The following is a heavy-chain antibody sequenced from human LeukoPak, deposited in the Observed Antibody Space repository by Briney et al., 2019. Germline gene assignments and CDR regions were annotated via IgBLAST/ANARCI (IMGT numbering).Heavy chain of an antibody. J-gene: IGHJ4*02. D-gene: IGHD3-22*01. CDR3: ARDGYYDSSGYYPLDY. CDR2: ISSSGSTI. Sequence: GGSLRLSCAASRFTFSDYYMSWIRQAPGKGLEWVSYISSSGSTIYYADSVKGRFTIARDNAKNSLYLQMNSLRAEDTAVYYCARDGYYDSSGYYPLDYWGQGTLVTVSS. CDR1: RFTFSDYY. V-gene: IGHV3-11*04.